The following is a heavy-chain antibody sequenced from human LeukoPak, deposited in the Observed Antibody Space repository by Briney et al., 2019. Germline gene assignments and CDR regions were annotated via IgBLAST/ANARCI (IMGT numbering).Heavy chain of an antibody. D-gene: IGHD3-10*01. CDR3: AKEREYGSGSYYDY. CDR1: GFTFSSYA. J-gene: IGHJ4*02. V-gene: IGHV3-23*01. Sequence: PGGSLRLSCAASGFTFSSYAMSWVRQAPGKGLEWVSAISGRGGSTYYADSVKGRFTISRDNSKNTLYLQMNSLRAEDTAVYYCAKEREYGSGSYYDYWGQGTLVTVSS. CDR2: ISGRGGST.